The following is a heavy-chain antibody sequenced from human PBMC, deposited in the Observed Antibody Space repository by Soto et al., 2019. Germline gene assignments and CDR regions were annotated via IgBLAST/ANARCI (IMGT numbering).Heavy chain of an antibody. D-gene: IGHD6-19*01. CDR2: IIPIFGTA. Sequence: SLKVSCHASGGTFSSYAISWVRQAPGQGLEWMGGIIPIFGTANYAQKFQGRVTITADESTSTAYMELSSLRSEDTAVYYCATWGTLEEIPYSSGYYGMDVWG. V-gene: IGHV1-69*13. CDR1: GGTFSSYA. CDR3: ATWGTLEEIPYSSGYYGMDV. J-gene: IGHJ6*02.